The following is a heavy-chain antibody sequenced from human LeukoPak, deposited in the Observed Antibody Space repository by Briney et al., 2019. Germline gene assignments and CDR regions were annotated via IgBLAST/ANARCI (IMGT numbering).Heavy chain of an antibody. CDR2: ISGSGGNK. J-gene: IGHJ4*02. V-gene: IGHV3-23*01. CDR1: GFIFSSYA. CDR3: PVQIENTTDH. Sequence: PGGSVRLSCAASGFIFSSYAMSWARQAPGKGLVGGSNISGSGGNKYYADSVKGRLTVSRDNSKNTLYLQMNSLTAEDTAVYYWPVQIENTTDHWLQAGIVTVSS. D-gene: IGHD1-1*01.